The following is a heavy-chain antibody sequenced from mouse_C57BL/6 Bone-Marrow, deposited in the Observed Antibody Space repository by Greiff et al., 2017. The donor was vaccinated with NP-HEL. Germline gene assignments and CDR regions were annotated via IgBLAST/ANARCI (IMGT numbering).Heavy chain of an antibody. D-gene: IGHD2-3*01. CDR3: ARGLGWLLRY. CDR1: GYTFTSYW. Sequence: VQLQQPGAELVRPGTSVKLSCKASGYTFTSYWMHWVKQRPGQGLEWIGVIDPSDSYTNYNQKFKGKATLTVDTSSSTAYMQLSSLTSEDSAVYYCARGLGWLLRYWGQGTLVTVSA. V-gene: IGHV1-59*01. J-gene: IGHJ3*01. CDR2: IDPSDSYT.